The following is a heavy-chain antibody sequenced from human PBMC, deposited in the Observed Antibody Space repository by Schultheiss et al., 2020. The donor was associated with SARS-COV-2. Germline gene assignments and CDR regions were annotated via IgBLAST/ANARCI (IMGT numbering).Heavy chain of an antibody. Sequence: GGSLRLSCAASGFTFSSYWMNWVRQAPGKGLEWVSFISSSSGYIFYADSVKGRFTISRDNAKNSLYLQMNSLRAEDTALYHCARGSDCTNGVCYLEPPYYYYGMDVWGQGTTVTVSS. J-gene: IGHJ6*02. V-gene: IGHV3-21*04. CDR2: ISSSSGYI. CDR3: ARGSDCTNGVCYLEPPYYYYGMDV. CDR1: GFTFSSYW. D-gene: IGHD2-8*01.